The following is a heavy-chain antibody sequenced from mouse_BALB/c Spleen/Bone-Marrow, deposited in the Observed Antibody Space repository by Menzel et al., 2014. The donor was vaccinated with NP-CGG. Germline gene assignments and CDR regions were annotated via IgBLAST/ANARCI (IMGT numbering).Heavy chain of an antibody. V-gene: IGHV1S56*01. CDR3: ARSGDSSGYGFAN. J-gene: IGHJ3*01. CDR1: GYTFTSYD. Sequence: VKLQESGPELVKPGALVKISCKASGYTFTSYDINWVKQRPGQGLEWIGWIYPGDGSTKYNEKFKGKATLTADKSSSTAYMQLSSLTSENSAVYFCARSGDSSGYGFANWGQGTLVTVSA. CDR2: IYPGDGST. D-gene: IGHD3-2*01.